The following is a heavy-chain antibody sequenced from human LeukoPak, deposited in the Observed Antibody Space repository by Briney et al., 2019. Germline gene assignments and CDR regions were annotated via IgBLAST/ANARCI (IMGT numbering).Heavy chain of an antibody. CDR3: ARGGRFYCSSTSCPYNWFDP. Sequence: EASVKVSCKASGYTFTGYYMHWVRQAPGQGLEWMGWINPNSGGTNYAQKFQGRVTMTRDTSISTAYMELRGLRSDDTAVYYCARGGRFYCSSTSCPYNWFDPWGQGTLVTVSS. CDR1: GYTFTGYY. CDR2: INPNSGGT. J-gene: IGHJ5*02. D-gene: IGHD2-2*01. V-gene: IGHV1-2*02.